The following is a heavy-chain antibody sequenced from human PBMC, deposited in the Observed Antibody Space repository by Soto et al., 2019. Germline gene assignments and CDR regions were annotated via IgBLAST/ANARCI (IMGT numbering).Heavy chain of an antibody. Sequence: QVQLVQSGAEVKKPGASVKVSCKASVFSVDTTYCIHWVRRAPGQGLEWMGSINPNSGDTNYAQNFQGRVTMTRDTSISTAYMEVSSLTADDTAGYYCGSPRSGPSPDVGHWGHGTVVTVSS. V-gene: IGHV1-2*02. CDR2: INPNSGDT. CDR1: VFSVDTTYC. CDR3: GSPRSGPSPDVGH. J-gene: IGHJ4*01. D-gene: IGHD2-15*01.